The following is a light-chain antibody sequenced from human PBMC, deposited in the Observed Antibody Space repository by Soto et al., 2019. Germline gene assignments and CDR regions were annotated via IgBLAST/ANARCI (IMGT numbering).Light chain of an antibody. CDR1: QAVNTR. Sequence: EIVLTQSPATLSSFPGDRVTLSCRASQAVNTRLAWYQHKPGQAPRLLIYLTSNRAAGIPARFSGSGSGTDFTLTISDVQPEDFAVYYCHQRQSWPRTCGQGTKVDIK. V-gene: IGKV3-11*01. CDR2: LTS. J-gene: IGKJ1*01. CDR3: HQRQSWPRT.